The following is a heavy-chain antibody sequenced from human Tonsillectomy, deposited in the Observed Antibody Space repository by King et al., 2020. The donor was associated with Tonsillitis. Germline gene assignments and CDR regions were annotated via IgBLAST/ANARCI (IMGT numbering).Heavy chain of an antibody. J-gene: IGHJ3*02. Sequence: QVQLVESGGGVVQPGRSLRLSCAASAFTFSSSGMHWVRQAPGKGLEWVAVISYDGTYKYYGESVKGRFTVSRDNSKNALYLQLNSLRVEDTAVYYCAKSTYSPGLGPFDIWGQGTMVTVSS. V-gene: IGHV3-30*18. CDR3: AKSTYSPGLGPFDI. CDR2: ISYDGTYK. CDR1: AFTFSSSG. D-gene: IGHD1-26*01.